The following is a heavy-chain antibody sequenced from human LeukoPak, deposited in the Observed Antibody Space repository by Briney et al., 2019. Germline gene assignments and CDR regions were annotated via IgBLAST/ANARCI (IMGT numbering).Heavy chain of an antibody. CDR3: ARAPQGGYKPYFDY. V-gene: IGHV4-59*01. CDR1: GGSISNYY. Sequence: PSETLSLTCTVSGGSISNYYWSSVRQPPGKGLEWVGYIYYSGSTNYNPSLKSRVTISVDTSKNQFSLNLTTVTTADTAVYYCARAPQGGYKPYFDYWGQGTLVTVSS. CDR2: IYYSGST. J-gene: IGHJ4*02. D-gene: IGHD5-24*01.